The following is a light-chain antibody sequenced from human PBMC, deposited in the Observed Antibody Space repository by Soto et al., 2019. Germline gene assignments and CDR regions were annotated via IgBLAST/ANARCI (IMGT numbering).Light chain of an antibody. CDR2: DAS. V-gene: IGKV1-33*01. CDR3: QQYDILPT. CDR1: QSISSY. Sequence: DIQMTQSPSSLSASVGDRVTITCRASQSISSYLNWYQQKPGKAPKLLIYDASNLGTGVPLRFSGSGSGTDFSFTISSLQPEDIATYYCQQYDILPTFGQGTRLEIK. J-gene: IGKJ5*01.